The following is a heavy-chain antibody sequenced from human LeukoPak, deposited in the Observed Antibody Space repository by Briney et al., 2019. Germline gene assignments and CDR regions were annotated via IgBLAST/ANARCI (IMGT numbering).Heavy chain of an antibody. CDR2: IIPIFGTA. CDR1: GGTFSSYA. CDR3: ARGRQQRGNIAAPIELYYYYMDV. D-gene: IGHD6-6*01. V-gene: IGHV1-69*05. Sequence: SVKVSCKASGGTFSSYAISWVRQAPGQGLEWMGGIIPIFGTANYAQKFQGRVTITTDESTSTAYMELSSLRSEDTAVYYCARGRQQRGNIAAPIELYYYYMDVWGKGITVTVS. J-gene: IGHJ6*03.